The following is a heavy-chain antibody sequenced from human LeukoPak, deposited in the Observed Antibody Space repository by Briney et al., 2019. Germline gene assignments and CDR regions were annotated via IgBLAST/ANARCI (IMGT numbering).Heavy chain of an antibody. CDR3: ARAGLETYYGKSYFDY. V-gene: IGHV4-39*01. J-gene: IGHJ4*02. CDR2: VYYSGST. Sequence: SETLSLTCTVSGGSISSSSYYWGWIRQPPGKGLEWIGSVYYSGSTYYNPSLKSRVTISVDTSKNQFSLKLSSVTAADTAVYYCARAGLETYYGKSYFDYWGQGTLVTVSS. D-gene: IGHD3-10*01. CDR1: GGSISSSSYY.